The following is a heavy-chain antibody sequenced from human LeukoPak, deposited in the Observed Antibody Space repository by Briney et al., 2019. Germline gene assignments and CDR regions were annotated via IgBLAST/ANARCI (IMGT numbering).Heavy chain of an antibody. CDR3: QRKGFDY. CDR2: IDTSSSTM. J-gene: IGHJ4*02. CDR1: GFTFSSYT. Sequence: PGGSLRLFCAASGFTFSSYTMNWVRQAPGKGLEWISFIDTSSSTMHYADSVKGRFTISRDNAKNSLYLQMNSLRAEDTAVYYCQRKGFDYWGQGTLVTVSS. V-gene: IGHV3-48*01.